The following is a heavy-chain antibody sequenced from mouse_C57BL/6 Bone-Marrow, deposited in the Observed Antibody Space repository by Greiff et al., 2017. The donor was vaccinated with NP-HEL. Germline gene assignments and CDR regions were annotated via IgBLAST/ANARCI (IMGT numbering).Heavy chain of an antibody. D-gene: IGHD1-1*01. V-gene: IGHV1-62-2*01. Sequence: VQLQQSGAELVKPGASVKLSCKASGYTFTEYTIHWVKQRSGQGLEWIGRFYPGGGSIKSNEKFQGKATLTADKSSSTAYMELSRLTSECSADYFGARHGRVITTVPLFDYWGQGTTLTVSS. J-gene: IGHJ2*01. CDR1: GYTFTEYT. CDR2: FYPGGGSI. CDR3: ARHGRVITTVPLFDY.